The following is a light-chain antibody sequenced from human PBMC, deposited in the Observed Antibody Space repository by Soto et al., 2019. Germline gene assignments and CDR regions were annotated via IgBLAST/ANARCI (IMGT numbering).Light chain of an antibody. V-gene: IGKV3-11*01. CDR2: DAF. J-gene: IGKJ2*01. Sequence: EIVLTQSPATLSLSPGERATLTCRASQSVGSNFAWYLQKPGQAPRLLIYDAFNRATGIPDRFSGSGSGTDFTLIISSLEPEDFAVYYCQQRGDWPRTFGQGTKVEI. CDR1: QSVGSN. CDR3: QQRGDWPRT.